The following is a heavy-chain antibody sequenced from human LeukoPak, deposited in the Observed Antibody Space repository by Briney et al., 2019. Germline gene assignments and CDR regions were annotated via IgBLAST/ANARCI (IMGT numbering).Heavy chain of an antibody. CDR3: AGHYYDSSGYYRDAFDI. J-gene: IGHJ3*02. D-gene: IGHD3-22*01. Sequence: SETLSLTCTVSGGSISSYYWSWIRQPPGKGLEWIAYISDIGSINYNPSLKSRVTISLDTSKNQFSLKLSSVTAADTAVYYCAGHYYDSSGYYRDAFDIWGQGTMVTVSS. V-gene: IGHV4-59*08. CDR2: ISDIGSI. CDR1: GGSISSYY.